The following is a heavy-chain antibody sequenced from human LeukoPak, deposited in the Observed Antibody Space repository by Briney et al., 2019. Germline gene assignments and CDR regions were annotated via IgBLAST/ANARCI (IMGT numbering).Heavy chain of an antibody. D-gene: IGHD6-13*01. CDR1: GDSISSYY. CDR2: IYYSGST. J-gene: IGHJ6*02. CDR3: ASIAAAGYYYYGMDV. V-gene: IGHV4-59*01. Sequence: SETLSLTCTVSGDSISSYYWSWIRQPPGKGLEWIGYIYYSGSTNYNPSLKSRVTISVDTSKNQFSLKLSSVTAADTAVYYCASIAAAGYYYYGMDVWGQGTTVTVSS.